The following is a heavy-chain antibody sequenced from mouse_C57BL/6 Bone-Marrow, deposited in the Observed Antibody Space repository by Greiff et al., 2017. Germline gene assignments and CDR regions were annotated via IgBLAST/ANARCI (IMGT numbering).Heavy chain of an antibody. J-gene: IGHJ2*01. Sequence: EVQLQQSGPELVKPGASVKISCKASGYTFTDYYMNWVKQSHGKSLEWIGDINPNNGGTSYNQKFKGKATLTVDKSSSTAYMALRSLTSEDSAVYDCAKGFGWLLRLDYWGQGTTLTVSS. D-gene: IGHD1-2*01. CDR3: AKGFGWLLRLDY. V-gene: IGHV1-26*01. CDR1: GYTFTDYY. CDR2: INPNNGGT.